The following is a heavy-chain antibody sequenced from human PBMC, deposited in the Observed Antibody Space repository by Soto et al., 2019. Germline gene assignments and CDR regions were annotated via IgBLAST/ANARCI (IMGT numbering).Heavy chain of an antibody. Sequence: GSLRLSCAASGFTFSDYYMSWIRQVPGKGLEWVSYISSSGSTIYYADSVKGRFTISRDNAKNSLYLQMNSLRAEDTAVYHCARGHHSSAWYGTFGYWGQGTQVTVSS. CDR3: ARGHHSSAWYGTFGY. V-gene: IGHV3-11*01. CDR2: ISSSGSTI. J-gene: IGHJ4*02. CDR1: GFTFSDYY. D-gene: IGHD6-19*01.